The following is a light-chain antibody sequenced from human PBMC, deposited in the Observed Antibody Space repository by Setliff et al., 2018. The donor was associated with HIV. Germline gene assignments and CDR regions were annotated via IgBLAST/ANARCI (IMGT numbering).Light chain of an antibody. CDR2: SNN. V-gene: IGLV1-44*01. CDR3: AAWDDGLNAVV. Sequence: SVLTQPPSASGTPGQRVTISCSGSSPNIGSNTVNWYQQLPGTAPKLLIYSNNQRPSGVPDRFSGSKSGTSASLAISGLQSEDEADYYCAAWDDGLNAVVFGGGTKVTVL. J-gene: IGLJ2*01. CDR1: SPNIGSNT.